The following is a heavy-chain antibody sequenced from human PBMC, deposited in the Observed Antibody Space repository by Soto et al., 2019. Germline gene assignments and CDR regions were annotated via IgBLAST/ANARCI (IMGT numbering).Heavy chain of an antibody. CDR2: INHSGST. J-gene: IGHJ4*02. V-gene: IGHV4-34*01. D-gene: IGHD3-16*02. CDR1: GGSFSGYY. CDR3: ARGKLSDYVWGSYRYHFDY. Sequence: LSLTCAVSGGSFSGYYWSWIRQPPGKGLEWIGEINHSGSTNYNPSLKSRVTISVDTSKDQFSLKLSSVTAADTAVYYCARGKLSDYVWGSYRYHFDYWGQGTVVTVSS.